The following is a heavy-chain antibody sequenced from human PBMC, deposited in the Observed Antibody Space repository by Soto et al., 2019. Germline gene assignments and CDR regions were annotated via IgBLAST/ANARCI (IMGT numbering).Heavy chain of an antibody. V-gene: IGHV3-33*08. J-gene: IGHJ5*02. CDR1: GFTFSSYA. CDR2: IWYDGSNK. D-gene: IGHD2-15*01. CDR3: ARGTPTDH. Sequence: QVQLVESGGGVVQPGRSLRLSCAASGFTFSSYAMHWVRQAPGKGLEWVAIIWYDGSNKYHADSVKGRFTISRDNSKNTLYLQMNSLRAEDTAVYYCARGTPTDHWGQGTLVTVSS.